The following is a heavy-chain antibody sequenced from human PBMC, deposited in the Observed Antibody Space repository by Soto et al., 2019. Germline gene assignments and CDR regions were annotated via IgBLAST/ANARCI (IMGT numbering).Heavy chain of an antibody. Sequence: QVQLVESGGGVVQPGRSLRLSCAASGFTFSSYGMHWVRQAPGKGLEWVAVLWYDGSNKYYADSVKGRFTISRDNHKNPLYLQMNSLRAEDTAVYYCARDYDSSGYPRYYFDYWGQGTLVTVSS. CDR2: LWYDGSNK. J-gene: IGHJ4*02. V-gene: IGHV3-33*01. CDR3: ARDYDSSGYPRYYFDY. D-gene: IGHD3-22*01. CDR1: GFTFSSYG.